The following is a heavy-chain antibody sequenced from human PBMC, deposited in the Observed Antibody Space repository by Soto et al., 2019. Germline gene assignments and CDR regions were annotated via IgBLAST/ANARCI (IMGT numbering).Heavy chain of an antibody. D-gene: IGHD1-7*01. V-gene: IGHV3-23*01. CDR3: ARYPRGADNPTTHDALDF. CDR1: GLTFSNYA. J-gene: IGHJ3*01. CDR2: MSGSSSTT. Sequence: GGSLRLSCATSGLTFSNYAMSWVRQAPGGGLEWVSSMSGSSSTTYYADSVRGRFTISRDRSKNTLYLQMSSLRAADTAVYYCARYPRGADNPTTHDALDFWGQGTMVTVSS.